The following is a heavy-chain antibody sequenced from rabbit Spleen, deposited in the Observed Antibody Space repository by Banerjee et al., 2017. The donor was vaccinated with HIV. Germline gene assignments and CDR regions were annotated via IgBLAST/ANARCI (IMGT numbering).Heavy chain of an antibody. CDR1: GFSFSSSYY. Sequence: QEQLVESGGDPVKPGASLTLTCTTSGFSFSSSYYMCWVRQAPGKGLEWIGCINTGDGSTYYASWAKGRFTISKTSSTTVTLQMTSLTAGDTATYFCARPDDDGYGYAHLWGQGTLVTVS. CDR3: ARPDDDGYGYAHL. CDR2: INTGDGST. J-gene: IGHJ3*01. V-gene: IGHV1S45*01. D-gene: IGHD6-1*01.